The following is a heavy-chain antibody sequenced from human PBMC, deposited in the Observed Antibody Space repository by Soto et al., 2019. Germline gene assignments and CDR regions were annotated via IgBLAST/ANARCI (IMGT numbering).Heavy chain of an antibody. CDR2: INLETAAT. CDR3: ARGRGGGAGGMLDY. D-gene: IGHD2-8*02. V-gene: IGHV1-8*01. J-gene: IGHJ4*02. Sequence: QVQLVQSGAEVKNPGASMRVSCRASGFSFSNFEIHWVRQAPGQGLEWGGRINLETAATVFAQSFQGRAAMTRNTSIRLVNREVSGLKVEDTAIYYCARGRGGGAGGMLDYWGQGTPVTVSS. CDR1: GFSFSNFE.